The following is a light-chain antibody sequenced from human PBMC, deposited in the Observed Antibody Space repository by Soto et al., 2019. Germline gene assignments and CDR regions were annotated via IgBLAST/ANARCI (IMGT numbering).Light chain of an antibody. CDR3: QQRSNWPPFIT. Sequence: EIVFAQSPATLSLSPGERATLSCRASQSVSSNLAWYQQRPGQAPRLLIYGASNRATGIPARFSGSGSGTDFTLTISSLEPEDFAVYYCQQRSNWPPFITFGQGTRLEIK. J-gene: IGKJ5*01. CDR1: QSVSSN. CDR2: GAS. V-gene: IGKV3-11*01.